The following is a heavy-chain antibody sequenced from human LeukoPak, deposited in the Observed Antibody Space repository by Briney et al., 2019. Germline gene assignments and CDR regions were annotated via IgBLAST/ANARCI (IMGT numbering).Heavy chain of an antibody. CDR1: GFTFKKYW. CDR3: ARAAVVTGGLDL. D-gene: IGHD2-21*02. J-gene: IGHJ2*01. CDR2: IKEDGSET. V-gene: IGHV3-7*01. Sequence: GGSLRLSCAASGFTFKKYWMNWVRQVPGKGLECLANIKEDGSETYYADSVRGRVPISRDNSRNTLFLEINSLRPEDTAVYFCARAAVVTGGLDLWGRGTLVTVSS.